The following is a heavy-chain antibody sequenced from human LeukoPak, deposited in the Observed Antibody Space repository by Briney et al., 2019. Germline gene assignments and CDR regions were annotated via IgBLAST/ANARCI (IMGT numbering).Heavy chain of an antibody. CDR2: IKSKTDGGTT. J-gene: IGHJ6*02. V-gene: IGHV3-15*01. CDR1: GFTFSNAW. CDR3: TTDPGYYYYYGMDV. Sequence: GRSLRLSCAASGFTFSNAWMSWVRQAPGKGLEWVGRIKSKTDGGTTDYAAPVKGRFTISRDDSKNTLYLQMNSLKTEDTAVYYCTTDPGYYYYYGMDVWGQGTTVTVSS.